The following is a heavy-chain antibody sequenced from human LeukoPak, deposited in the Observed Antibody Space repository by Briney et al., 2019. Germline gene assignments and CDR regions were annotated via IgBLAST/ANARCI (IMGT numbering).Heavy chain of an antibody. V-gene: IGHV1-18*01. Sequence: ASVTVSFKASGYTFTSYGISWVRQAPGQGLEWMGWISAYNGNTNYAQKLQGRVTMTTDTSTSTAYMELRSLRSDDTAVYYCAREKIRNWFDPWGQGTLVTVSS. CDR2: ISAYNGNT. CDR1: GYTFTSYG. J-gene: IGHJ5*02. CDR3: AREKIRNWFDP.